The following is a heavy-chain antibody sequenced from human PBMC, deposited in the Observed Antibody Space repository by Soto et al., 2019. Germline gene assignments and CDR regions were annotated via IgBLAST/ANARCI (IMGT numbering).Heavy chain of an antibody. CDR3: ARGEDASFDFFYY. D-gene: IGHD3-3*01. Sequence: QVQLVQSGAEVKKPGASVKVSCKASGYTFTGYYMHWVRQAPGQGLEWMGWINPTRGGTNYAQKFQGWVTMARDTSISTAYRELSRLRSDDTAVYYCARGEDASFDFFYYWGKGTLVTVSS. V-gene: IGHV1-2*04. CDR2: INPTRGGT. J-gene: IGHJ4*02. CDR1: GYTFTGYY.